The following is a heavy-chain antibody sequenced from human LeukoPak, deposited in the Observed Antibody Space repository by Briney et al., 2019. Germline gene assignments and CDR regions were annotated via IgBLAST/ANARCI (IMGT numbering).Heavy chain of an antibody. V-gene: IGHV3-23*01. CDR2: IYDDNT. CDR3: AKVPHYYYDSSGYYSDY. CDR1: GFTVSAYA. Sequence: GGSLRLSCAASGFTVSAYAMAWVRQAPGKGLEWVSTIYDDNTYYADSVKGRFAISTDNSKNTLYLQMNSLRAEDTAVYYCAKVPHYYYDSSGYYSDYWGQGTLVTVSS. D-gene: IGHD3-22*01. J-gene: IGHJ4*02.